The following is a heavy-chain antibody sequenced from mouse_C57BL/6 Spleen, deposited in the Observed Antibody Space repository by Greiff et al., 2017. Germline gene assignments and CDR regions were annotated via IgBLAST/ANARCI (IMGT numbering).Heavy chain of an antibody. Sequence: QVQLQQSGAELVRPGASVTLSCKASGYTFTDYEMHWVKQTPVHGLEWIGAIDPETGGTAYNQKFTGKAILTADKSSSTAYMELRSLTSEDSAVYYCTRQSYDGLWYFDVWGTGTTVTVSS. CDR3: TRQSYDGLWYFDV. CDR2: IDPETGGT. J-gene: IGHJ1*03. D-gene: IGHD2-3*01. V-gene: IGHV1-15*01. CDR1: GYTFTDYE.